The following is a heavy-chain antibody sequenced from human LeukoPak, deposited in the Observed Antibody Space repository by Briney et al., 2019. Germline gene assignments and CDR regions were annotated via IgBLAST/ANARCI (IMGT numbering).Heavy chain of an antibody. J-gene: IGHJ5*02. CDR2: IYYSGST. CDR3: ARALYSSSWYYWFDP. CDR1: GGSISSGGYY. V-gene: IGHV4-31*03. D-gene: IGHD6-13*01. Sequence: SETLSLNCTVSGGSISSGGYYWSWIRQHPGKGLEWIGYIYYSGSTYYNPSLKSRVTISVDTSKNQFSLKLSSVTAADTAVYYCARALYSSSWYYWFDPWGQGTLVTVSS.